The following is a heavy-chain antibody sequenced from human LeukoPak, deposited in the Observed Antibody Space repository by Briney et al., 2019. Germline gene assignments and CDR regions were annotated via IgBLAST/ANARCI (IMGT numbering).Heavy chain of an antibody. CDR1: GFTFSSYS. D-gene: IGHD3-22*01. CDR3: ARDEGYYDSSGYYSPYYFDY. J-gene: IGHJ4*02. CDR2: ISSSSSYI. V-gene: IGHV3-21*01. Sequence: PGGSLGLSCAASGFTFSSYSMNWVRQAPGKGLEWVSSISSSSSYIYYTDSVKGRFTISRDNAKNSLYLQMNSLRAEDTAVYYCARDEGYYDSSGYYSPYYFDYWGQGTLVTVSS.